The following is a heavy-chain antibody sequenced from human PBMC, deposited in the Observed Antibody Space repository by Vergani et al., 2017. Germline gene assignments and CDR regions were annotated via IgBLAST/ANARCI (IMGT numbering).Heavy chain of an antibody. D-gene: IGHD3-16*02. CDR3: ARGDYDYIWGSYRGNWFDP. V-gene: IGHV1-8*01. Sequence: QVQLVQSGAEVKKPGASVKVSCKASGYTFTSYDINWVRQATGQGLEWMGWMNPNSGNTGYAQKFQGRVTMTRNTSISTAYMELSSLRSEDTAVYYCARGDYDYIWGSYRGNWFDPWGQGTLVTVSS. CDR2: MNPNSGNT. CDR1: GYTFTSYD. J-gene: IGHJ5*02.